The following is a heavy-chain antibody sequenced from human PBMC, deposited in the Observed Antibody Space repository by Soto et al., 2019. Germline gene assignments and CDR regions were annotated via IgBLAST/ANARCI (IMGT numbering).Heavy chain of an antibody. CDR3: ARGNCSGDTCFFGGTH. V-gene: IGHV3-74*01. J-gene: IGHJ4*02. CDR2: INSGGSRT. D-gene: IGHD2-21*02. Sequence: EVQLAESGGVLVQPGGSLRLSCVASGFTFSDHWMHWVRQAPGKGLVWVSRINSGGSRTNYADSVKGRFTISRDNPKNTLYLEMNSLSLEDTAVYYCARGNCSGDTCFFGGTHWGRGTRVTVSS. CDR1: GFTFSDHW.